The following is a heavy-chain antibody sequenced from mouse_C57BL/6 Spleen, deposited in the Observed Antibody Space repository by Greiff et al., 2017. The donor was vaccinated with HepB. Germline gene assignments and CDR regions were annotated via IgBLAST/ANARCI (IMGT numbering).Heavy chain of an antibody. CDR1: GYSITSGYY. J-gene: IGHJ1*03. CDR2: ISYDGSN. V-gene: IGHV3-6*01. CDR3: ARGDYGPYFDV. Sequence: VQLQQSGPGLVKPSQSLSLTCSVTGYSITSGYYWNWIRQFPGNKLEWMGYISYDGSNNYNPSLKNRISITRDTSKNQFFLKLNSVTTEDTATYYCARGDYGPYFDVWGTGTTVTVSS. D-gene: IGHD2-4*01.